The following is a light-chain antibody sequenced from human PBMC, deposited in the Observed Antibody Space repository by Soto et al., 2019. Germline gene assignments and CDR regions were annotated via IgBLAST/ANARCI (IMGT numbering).Light chain of an antibody. V-gene: IGLV2-11*01. CDR1: SSDVGGYNY. J-gene: IGLJ1*01. Sequence: QSVLTQPRSVSGSPGQSVTISCTGTSSDVGGYNYVSWFQQHPGKAPKLMIYAVTERPSGVPDRFSGSKSGNTASLTISGLQADDEADYYCCSYAGTFTYVFGTGTKVPVL. CDR2: AVT. CDR3: CSYAGTFTYV.